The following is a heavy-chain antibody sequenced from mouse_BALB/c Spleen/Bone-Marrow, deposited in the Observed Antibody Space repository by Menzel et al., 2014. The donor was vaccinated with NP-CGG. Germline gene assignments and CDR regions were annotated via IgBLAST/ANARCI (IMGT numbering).Heavy chain of an antibody. CDR3: ARVLRRSQDAMDY. V-gene: IGHV2-9*02. CDR1: GFSLTNFG. CDR2: IWAGGAT. Sequence: LVESGPGLVAPSQSLSITCTVSGFSLTNFGVHWVRQPPGKGLEWLGIIWAGGATDYHSALMPRLIISKDNSKSQVFLKMNSLQTDDTAMYYCARVLRRSQDAMDYWGQGTSVTVSS. D-gene: IGHD2-12*01. J-gene: IGHJ4*01.